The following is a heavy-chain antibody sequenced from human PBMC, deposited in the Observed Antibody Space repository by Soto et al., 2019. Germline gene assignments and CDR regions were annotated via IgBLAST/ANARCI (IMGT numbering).Heavy chain of an antibody. CDR1: GGSTSSDNY. CDR2: IYYSGNT. D-gene: IGHD1-26*01. J-gene: IGHJ4*02. Sequence: SETLSLTCTVSGGSTSSDNYWSWIRQPPGKGLEWIGHIYYSGNTDYNPSLKSRLAISIDTSKNQVSLKLTSATAADTAVYYLARGYYESTDYFVGSPIFDYGRQGSLVTAPQ. CDR3: ARGYYESTDYFVGSPIFDY. V-gene: IGHV4-30-4*01.